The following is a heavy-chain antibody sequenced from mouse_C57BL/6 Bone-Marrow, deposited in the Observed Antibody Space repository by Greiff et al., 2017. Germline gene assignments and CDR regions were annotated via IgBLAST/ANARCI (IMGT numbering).Heavy chain of an antibody. CDR1: GYTFTEYT. D-gene: IGHD1-1*01. CDR3: ARHRVNDYGSSHWYFDV. V-gene: IGHV1-62-2*01. CDR2: FYPGSGSI. Sequence: VKLQESGAELVKPGASVKLSCKASGYTFTEYTIHWVKQRSGQGLEWIGWFYPGSGSIKYNAKFKDKATLTADKSSSTVYMELSRLTSEDSAVYCCARHRVNDYGSSHWYFDVWGTGTTVTVSS. J-gene: IGHJ1*03.